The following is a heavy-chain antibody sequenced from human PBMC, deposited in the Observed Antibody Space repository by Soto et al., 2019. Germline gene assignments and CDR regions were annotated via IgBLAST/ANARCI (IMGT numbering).Heavy chain of an antibody. J-gene: IGHJ4*02. V-gene: IGHV4-4*07. Sequence: PSETLSLTCKVSGGSITSYRWSWIRQSAGKGLEWIGRINTSGNTHYNPSLKSRVTVSIDTSQNQFFPTVTSVTAADSAVYYCARESGDNWDYEAYWGQGTPVTVSS. CDR2: INTSGNT. D-gene: IGHD1-7*01. CDR3: ARESGDNWDYEAY. CDR1: GGSITSYR.